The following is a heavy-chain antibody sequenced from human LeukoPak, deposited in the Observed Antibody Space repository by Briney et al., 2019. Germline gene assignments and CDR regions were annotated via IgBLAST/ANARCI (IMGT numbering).Heavy chain of an antibody. CDR2: IYPGDSDT. CDR3: ARHPITGSSVAFLWFDP. CDR1: GYSFTSYW. Sequence: GESLKISCKGSGYSFTSYWIGWVRQMPGKGLEWMGIIYPGDSDTRYSPSFRGQVTISADKSISTAYLQWSSLKASDTAMYYCARHPITGSSVAFLWFDPWGQGTLVTVSS. D-gene: IGHD1-14*01. J-gene: IGHJ5*02. V-gene: IGHV5-51*01.